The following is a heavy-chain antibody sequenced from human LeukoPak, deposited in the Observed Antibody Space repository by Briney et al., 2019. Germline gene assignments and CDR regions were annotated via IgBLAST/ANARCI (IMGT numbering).Heavy chain of an antibody. V-gene: IGHV3-23*01. CDR2: ISRSGVAT. CDR3: AKHSHDGSAPYYEVQLDY. Sequence: PGGTPRLSCAASGFTFTSFAMSWVRQAPGKGLEWVSTISRSGVATYYTNSVKGRFTISRDNSKNTVYLQMSSLRAEDTAMYYCAKHSHDGSAPYYEVQLDYWGQGTLVTVSS. D-gene: IGHD3-22*01. J-gene: IGHJ4*02. CDR1: GFTFTSFA.